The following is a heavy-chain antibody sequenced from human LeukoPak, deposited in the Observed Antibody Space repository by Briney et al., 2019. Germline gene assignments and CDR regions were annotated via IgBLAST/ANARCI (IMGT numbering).Heavy chain of an antibody. Sequence: GGSLRLSCAASGFTFSSYSMKWVRQAPGKGLEWVSSISSSSSYIYYADSVKGRFTISRDNAKNSLYLQMNSLRAEDTAVYYCARDAGQLLQRGAFDIWGQGTMVTVSS. D-gene: IGHD2-2*01. CDR1: GFTFSSYS. V-gene: IGHV3-21*01. CDR2: ISSSSSYI. CDR3: ARDAGQLLQRGAFDI. J-gene: IGHJ3*02.